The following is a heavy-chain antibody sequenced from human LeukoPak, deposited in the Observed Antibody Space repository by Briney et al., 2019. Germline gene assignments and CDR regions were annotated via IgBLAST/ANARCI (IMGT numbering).Heavy chain of an antibody. CDR2: INSDGSST. V-gene: IGHV3-74*01. J-gene: IGHJ4*02. Sequence: GGSLRLSCAASGFTFSSYWMHWVRQAPGKGLVWVSRINSDGSSTSYADSVKGRFTRDNAKNTLYLQMNSLRAEDTAVYYCARVRLRGLDYWGQGTLVTVSS. D-gene: IGHD4-17*01. CDR3: ARVRLRGLDY. CDR1: GFTFSSYW.